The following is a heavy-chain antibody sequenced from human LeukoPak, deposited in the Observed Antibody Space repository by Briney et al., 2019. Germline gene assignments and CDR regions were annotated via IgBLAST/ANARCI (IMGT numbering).Heavy chain of an antibody. Sequence: PGGSLRLSCAASGFIFSTCDMHWVRQAPGQGLEWVAFIRYDGTFIYSADSMRGRFTISRDNSKNTLYLQMNSLRLADTAVYYCATAAVAGTIGYWGQGTLVIVSS. CDR2: IRYDGTFI. CDR3: ATAAVAGTIGY. J-gene: IGHJ4*02. D-gene: IGHD6-19*01. CDR1: GFIFSTCD. V-gene: IGHV3-30*02.